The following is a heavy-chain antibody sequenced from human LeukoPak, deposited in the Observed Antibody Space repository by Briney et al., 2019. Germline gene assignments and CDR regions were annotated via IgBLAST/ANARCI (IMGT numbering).Heavy chain of an antibody. CDR1: GGTFSSYA. CDR3: ARDRIYYDFWSGSRFFQH. J-gene: IGHJ1*01. CDR2: IIPIFGTA. V-gene: IGHV1-69*13. Sequence: SVKVSCKASGGTFSSYAISWVRQAPGQGLEWMGEIIPIFGTANYAQKFQGRVTITADESTSTAYMELSSLRSEDTAVYYCARDRIYYDFWSGSRFFQHWGQGTLVTVSS. D-gene: IGHD3-3*01.